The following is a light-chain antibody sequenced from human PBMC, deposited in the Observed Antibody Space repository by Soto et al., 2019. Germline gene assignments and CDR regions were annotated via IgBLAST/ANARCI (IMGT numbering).Light chain of an antibody. V-gene: IGLV2-14*01. J-gene: IGLJ2*01. CDR3: SSYTSSSTYVV. CDR2: EVS. Sequence: QSALTQPASVSGSPGQSITISCTGTSSDVGGYNYVSWYQQHPGKAPNLMIYEVSNRPSGVSNRFSGSQSGNTASLTISGLQAEDEADYYCSSYTSSSTYVVFGGGTKLTVL. CDR1: SSDVGGYNY.